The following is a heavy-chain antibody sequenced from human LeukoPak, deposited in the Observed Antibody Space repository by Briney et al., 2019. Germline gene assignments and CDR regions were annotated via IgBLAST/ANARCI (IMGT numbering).Heavy chain of an antibody. J-gene: IGHJ5*02. CDR2: INPSGGST. V-gene: IGHV1-46*01. Sequence: GASVKVSCKASGYTFTSYYMHWVRQAPGQGLEWMGIINPSGGSTSYAQKFQGRVTMTRDTSTSTVYMELSSLRSEDTAVYYCARGRDIVVVPAAIPSWFDPWGQGTLVTVSS. CDR3: ARGRDIVVVPAAIPSWFDP. CDR1: GYTFTSYY. D-gene: IGHD2-2*02.